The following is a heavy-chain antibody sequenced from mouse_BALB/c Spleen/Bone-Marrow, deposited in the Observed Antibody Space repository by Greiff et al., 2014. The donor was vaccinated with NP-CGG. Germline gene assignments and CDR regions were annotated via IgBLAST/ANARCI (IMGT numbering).Heavy chain of an antibody. J-gene: IGHJ2*01. D-gene: IGHD1-1*01. CDR3: TRWVYYGSSYFDY. CDR2: IDPENGNT. Sequence: EVQLQQSGAEFVRPGALVKLSCNASGFNIKDYYMHWVKQRPEQGLEWIGWIDPENGNTIYDPKFPGKASITADTSSNTAYLQLSSLTSEDTAVYYCTRWVYYGSSYFDYWGRGTTLTVSS. CDR1: GFNIKDYY. V-gene: IGHV14-1*02.